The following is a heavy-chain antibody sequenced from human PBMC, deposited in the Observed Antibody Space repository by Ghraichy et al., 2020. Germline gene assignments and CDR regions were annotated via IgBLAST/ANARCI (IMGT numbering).Heavy chain of an antibody. V-gene: IGHV4-34*01. CDR2: INHSGST. J-gene: IGHJ5*02. Sequence: SETLSLTCAVYGGSFSGYYWSWIHQPPGKGLEWIGEINHSGSTNYNPSLKSRVTISVDTSKNQFSLKLSSVTAADTAVYYCARTRITIFGVVVGRFDPWGQGTLVTVSS. CDR1: GGSFSGYY. D-gene: IGHD3-3*01. CDR3: ARTRITIFGVVVGRFDP.